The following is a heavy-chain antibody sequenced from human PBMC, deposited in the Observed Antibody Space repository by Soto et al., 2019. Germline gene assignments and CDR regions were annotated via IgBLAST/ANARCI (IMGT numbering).Heavy chain of an antibody. Sequence: EGQLLESGGGLVQPGGSLRLSCAASGFTFSMYSMSWVRQAPGKGLEWVSAINNGGTFKLYADSVKGRFTISRDNSHNTLSLQMNSLRAEDASVYYCANRTYESDGPGAFDIWGQGTMVTVSS. D-gene: IGHD3-22*01. J-gene: IGHJ3*02. CDR1: GFTFSMYS. V-gene: IGHV3-23*01. CDR2: INNGGTFK. CDR3: ANRTYESDGPGAFDI.